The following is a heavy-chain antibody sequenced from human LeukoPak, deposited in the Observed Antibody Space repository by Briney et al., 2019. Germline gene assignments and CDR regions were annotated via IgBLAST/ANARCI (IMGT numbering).Heavy chain of an antibody. J-gene: IGHJ4*02. V-gene: IGHV3-7*03. Sequence: GGSLRLSCAASGFTFSSYWMSWVRQAPGKGLEWVANIKKDGSEKYYVDSVKGRFTISRDNAKNSLYLQMNSLRVEDTALYHCARKGLGGELGGFDSWGQGTLVTVSS. D-gene: IGHD1-7*01. CDR3: ARKGLGGELGGFDS. CDR2: IKKDGSEK. CDR1: GFTFSSYW.